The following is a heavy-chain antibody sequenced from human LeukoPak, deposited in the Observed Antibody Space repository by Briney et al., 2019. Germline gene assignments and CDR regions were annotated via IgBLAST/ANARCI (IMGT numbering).Heavy chain of an antibody. CDR2: ISGSGGST. V-gene: IGHV3-23*01. CDR1: GFTFSSYA. Sequence: PGGSLTLSCAASGFTFSSYAMSWVRQAPGKGLEWVSAISGSGGSTYYADSVKGRFTISRDNAKNSLYLQMNSLRAEDTALYYCARDKDCSGNFDYWGQGTLVTVSS. D-gene: IGHD3-10*02. J-gene: IGHJ4*02. CDR3: ARDKDCSGNFDY.